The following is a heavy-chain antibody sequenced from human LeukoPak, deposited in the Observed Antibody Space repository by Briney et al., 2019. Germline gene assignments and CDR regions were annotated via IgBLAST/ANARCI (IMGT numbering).Heavy chain of an antibody. Sequence: SETLSLTCAVYGGSFSGYYWSWIRQPPGKGLEWIGEINHSGSTNYNPSLKSRVTISVDTSKNQFSLKLSSVTAADTAVYYCARGRGVLLRTYYYDSSGYMFDYWGQGTLVTVSS. D-gene: IGHD3-22*01. CDR1: GGSFSGYY. J-gene: IGHJ4*02. V-gene: IGHV4-34*01. CDR3: ARGRGVLLRTYYYDSSGYMFDY. CDR2: INHSGST.